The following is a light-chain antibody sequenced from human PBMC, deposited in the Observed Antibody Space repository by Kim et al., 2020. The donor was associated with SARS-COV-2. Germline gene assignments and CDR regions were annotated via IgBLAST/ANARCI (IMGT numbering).Light chain of an antibody. CDR3: AAWDGSLNGVV. CDR1: SSNIGSAP. V-gene: IGLV1-44*01. CDR2: NND. Sequence: GQRGPTPCSGSSSNIGSAPVNWYQQLPGTAPKLLIYNNDQRPSRVPDRFSGSKSGTSASLAISGLQSEDEADYYCAAWDGSLNGVVFGGGTQLTVL. J-gene: IGLJ3*02.